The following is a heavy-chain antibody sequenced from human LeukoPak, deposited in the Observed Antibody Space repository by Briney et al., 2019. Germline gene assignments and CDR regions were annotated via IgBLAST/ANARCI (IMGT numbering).Heavy chain of an antibody. Sequence: GGSLRLSCAASGFTFSSYSMNWVRQAPGKGLEWVSSISSSSSYIYYADSVKGRFTISRDNAKNSLYLQMNSLRAEDTAVNYCASWAGNTQSDSWSGPFDYWGQGTLVTVSS. CDR3: ASWAGNTQSDSWSGPFDY. J-gene: IGHJ4*02. CDR1: GFTFSSYS. V-gene: IGHV3-21*01. D-gene: IGHD3-3*01. CDR2: ISSSSSYI.